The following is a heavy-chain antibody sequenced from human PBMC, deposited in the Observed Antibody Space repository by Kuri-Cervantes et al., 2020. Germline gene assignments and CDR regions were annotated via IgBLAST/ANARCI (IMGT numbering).Heavy chain of an antibody. CDR2: ISYDGSNK. J-gene: IGHJ4*02. V-gene: IGHV3-30-3*01. CDR1: GFTSSSYA. CDR3: ARGLYGDYALDY. D-gene: IGHD4-17*01. Sequence: LSLTCAASGFTSSSYAMHWVRQAPGKGLEWVAVISYDGSNKYYADSVKGRFTISRDNSKNTLYLQMNSLRAEDTAVYYCARGLYGDYALDYWGQGTLVTVSS.